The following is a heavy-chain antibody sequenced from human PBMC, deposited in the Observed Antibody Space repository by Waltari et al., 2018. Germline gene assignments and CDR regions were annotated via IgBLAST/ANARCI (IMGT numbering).Heavy chain of an antibody. J-gene: IGHJ6*02. D-gene: IGHD3-10*01. Sequence: QVQLQESGPGLVKPSGTLSLTCAVSGGSISSSNWWSWVRQPPGKGLEWIGEIYHSGRTNDNPARKSRVTISVDKAKNQCSLKLSSVTAADTAVYYCARSEGQVRGVIMYGMDVWGQGTTVTVSS. CDR1: GGSISSSNW. V-gene: IGHV4-4*02. CDR3: ARSEGQVRGVIMYGMDV. CDR2: IYHSGRT.